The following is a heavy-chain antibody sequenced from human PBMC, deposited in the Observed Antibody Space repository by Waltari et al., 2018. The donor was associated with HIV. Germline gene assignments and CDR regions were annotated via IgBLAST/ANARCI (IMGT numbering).Heavy chain of an antibody. J-gene: IGHJ5*02. CDR1: GGSISSYY. CDR3: ARYSRTPIAVAGPAGDWFDP. CDR2: IYTSGST. Sequence: QVQLQESGPGLVKPSETLSLTCTVSGGSISSYYWRWIRQPAGTGLEWIGRIYTSGSTNYNPALKSRVTMSVDTSKNQFSLKLSSVTAADTAVYYCARYSRTPIAVAGPAGDWFDPWGQGTLVTVSS. D-gene: IGHD6-19*01. V-gene: IGHV4-4*07.